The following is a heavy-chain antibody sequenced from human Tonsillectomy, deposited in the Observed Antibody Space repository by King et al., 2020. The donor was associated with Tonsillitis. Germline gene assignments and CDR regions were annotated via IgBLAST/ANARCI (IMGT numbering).Heavy chain of an antibody. CDR1: GYSFTSYW. V-gene: IGHV5-51*03. CDR3: ARTITVNTNYYYYYMDV. J-gene: IGHJ6*03. D-gene: IGHD4-17*01. CDR2: IFPADSDT. Sequence: VQLVQSGAEVKKPGEALKISCQASGYSFTSYWIGWVRQMPGKGLEWMGIIFPADSDTRYSPSFQGQVTMSADKSNSTAYLQWSSLKASDTAMYYCARTITVNTNYYYYYMDVWGKGTTVTVSS.